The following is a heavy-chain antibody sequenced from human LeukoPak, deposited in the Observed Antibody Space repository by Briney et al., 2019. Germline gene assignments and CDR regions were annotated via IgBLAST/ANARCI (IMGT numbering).Heavy chain of an antibody. Sequence: TSETLSLTCTVSGGSISSYYWSWIRQPPGKGLEWIGNIYSSGTTYYSPSLKSRVTISVDTSKIQLSLKLSSVTAADTAVYYCARGGIAAAVYWGQGTLVTVSS. V-gene: IGHV4-59*04. CDR3: ARGGIAAAVY. J-gene: IGHJ4*02. D-gene: IGHD6-13*01. CDR2: IYSSGTT. CDR1: GGSISSYY.